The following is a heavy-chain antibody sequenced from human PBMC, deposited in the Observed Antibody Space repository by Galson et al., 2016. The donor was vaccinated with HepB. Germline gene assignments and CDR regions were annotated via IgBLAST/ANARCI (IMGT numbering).Heavy chain of an antibody. D-gene: IGHD2/OR15-2a*01. CDR3: AKIGQRTPHPDY. V-gene: IGHV3-48*01. Sequence: SLRLSCAASGFTFSSYSMNWVRQAPGKGLEWISYIGSSSATIFYADSVKGRFTISRDNSMNTLYLQMNSLRAEDTAVYYCAKIGQRTPHPDYWGQGTLVTVSS. J-gene: IGHJ4*02. CDR1: GFTFSSYS. CDR2: IGSSSATI.